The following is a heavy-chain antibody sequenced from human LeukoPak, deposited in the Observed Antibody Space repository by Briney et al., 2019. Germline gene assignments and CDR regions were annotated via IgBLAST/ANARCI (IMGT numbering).Heavy chain of an antibody. CDR1: GYSFTSYW. CDR2: IYPGDSDT. CDR3: ARTQAPYSSSWYDAFDI. V-gene: IGHV5-51*01. D-gene: IGHD6-13*01. J-gene: IGHJ3*02. Sequence: LGESLKISCKGSGYSFTSYWIGWVRQLPGKGLEWMGIIYPGDSDTRYSPSFQGQVTISADKSISTAYLQWSSLKASDTAMYYCARTQAPYSSSWYDAFDIWGQGTMVTVSS.